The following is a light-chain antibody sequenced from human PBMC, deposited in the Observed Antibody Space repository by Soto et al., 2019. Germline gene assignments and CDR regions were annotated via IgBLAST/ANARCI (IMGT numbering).Light chain of an antibody. V-gene: IGLV2-18*02. J-gene: IGLJ2*01. CDR1: SSDVGSYNR. Sequence: QSVLTQPPSLSGSPGQSVTISCTGTSSDVGSYNRVSWYQQPPGTAPKLMIYEVSNRPSGVPDRFSGSKSGNTASLTISGLQAEDEADYYCSSYTSSFVVFGGGTKLTVL. CDR2: EVS. CDR3: SSYTSSFVV.